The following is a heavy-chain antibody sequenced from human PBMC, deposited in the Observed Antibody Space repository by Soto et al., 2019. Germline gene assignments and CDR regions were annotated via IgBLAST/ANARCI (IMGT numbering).Heavy chain of an antibody. V-gene: IGHV3-9*01. CDR2: ISWNSGSI. D-gene: IGHD3-3*01. CDR3: AKGSYDFWSGYYLDY. J-gene: IGHJ4*02. CDR1: GFTFDDYA. Sequence: EVHLVESGGGLVQPGRSLRLSCAASGFTFDDYAMHWVRQAPGKGLEWVSGISWNSGSIGYADSVKGRFTISRDNAKNSLYLQMNSLRAEDTALYYCAKGSYDFWSGYYLDYWGQGTLVTVSS.